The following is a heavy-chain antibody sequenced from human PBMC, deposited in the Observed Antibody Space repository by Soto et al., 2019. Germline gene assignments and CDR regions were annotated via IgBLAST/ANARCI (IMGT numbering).Heavy chain of an antibody. J-gene: IGHJ4*02. CDR1: GYTFTSYY. Sequence: QVQLVQSGAEVKKPGASVKVSCKASGYTFTSYYMHWVRQAPGQGLEWMGIINPSGGSTSYAQKFQGRVTMTRDTSTSTVYMELSRLRSEDTAVYYCARDSFKSAGPPKTEFDYWGQGTLVTVSS. D-gene: IGHD6-19*01. CDR3: ARDSFKSAGPPKTEFDY. CDR2: INPSGGST. V-gene: IGHV1-46*01.